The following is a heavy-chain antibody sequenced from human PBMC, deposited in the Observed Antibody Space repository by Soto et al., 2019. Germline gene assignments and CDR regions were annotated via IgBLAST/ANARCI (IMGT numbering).Heavy chain of an antibody. CDR1: GDSVSSNSAA. J-gene: IGHJ4*02. Sequence: PAETLSLTCVISGDSVSSNSAAFNCISQSPSRGLELLGRTYYRSKWYSDYAASVESRITVNPDTSKNHFSLQLNSVTPEDTAVYYCARGEQYSGRIFDYWGQGTLVTVSS. V-gene: IGHV6-1*01. CDR2: TYYRSKWYS. D-gene: IGHD1-26*01. CDR3: ARGEQYSGRIFDY.